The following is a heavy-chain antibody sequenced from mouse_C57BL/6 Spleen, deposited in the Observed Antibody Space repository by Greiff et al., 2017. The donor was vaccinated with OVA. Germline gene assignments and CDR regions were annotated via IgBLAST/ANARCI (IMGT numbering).Heavy chain of an antibody. Sequence: EVQLQQSGPELVKPGASVKISCKASGYTFTDYYMNWVKQSHGKSLEWIGDINPNNGGTSYNQKFKGKATLTVDKSSSTAYMELRSLTSEDSAVYYCARGPPSPGYFDVWGTGTTVTVSS. CDR1: GYTFTDYY. CDR3: ARGPPSPGYFDV. V-gene: IGHV1-26*01. J-gene: IGHJ1*03. CDR2: INPNNGGT.